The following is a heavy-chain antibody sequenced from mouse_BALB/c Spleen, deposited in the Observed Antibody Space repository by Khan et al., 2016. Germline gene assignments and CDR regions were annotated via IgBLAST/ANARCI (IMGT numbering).Heavy chain of an antibody. CDR2: ISSGSSTI. Sequence: EVELVESGGGLVQPGRSRKLSCAASGFTFSSFGMHWVRQAPEKGLEWVAYISSGSSTIYYAETVKGRFTISRDNPKNTLFLQMTSLRSDDTAMXYCVRGGNDLFAYWGQGTLVTVSA. CDR3: VRGGNDLFAY. CDR1: GFTFSSFG. D-gene: IGHD2-2*01. V-gene: IGHV5-17*02. J-gene: IGHJ3*01.